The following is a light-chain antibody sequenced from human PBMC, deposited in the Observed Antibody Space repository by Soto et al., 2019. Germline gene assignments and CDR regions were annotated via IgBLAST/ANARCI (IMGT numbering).Light chain of an antibody. CDR1: QDIRNY. CDR2: GSS. CDR3: QQYDNLWT. V-gene: IGKV1-33*01. Sequence: DIQMTQSPSSLSASVGDRVTITCQASQDIRNYLNWYQQKPGKAPKLLIYGSSSLETWVPSRFSGSGSGTDFTFTISSLQPEDIATYFCQQYDNLWTFGQGTKVESK. J-gene: IGKJ1*01.